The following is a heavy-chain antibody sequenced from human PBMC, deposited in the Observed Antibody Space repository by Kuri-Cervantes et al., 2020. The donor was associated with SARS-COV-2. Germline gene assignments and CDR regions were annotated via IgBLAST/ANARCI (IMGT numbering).Heavy chain of an antibody. D-gene: IGHD3-10*01. CDR1: GGSISSYY. J-gene: IGHJ6*03. CDR3: ARGSRKPYYYYYMDV. CDR2: IYTSGST. V-gene: IGHV4-4*07. Sequence: GSLRLSCTVSGGSISSYYWSWIRQPAGKGLEWIGRIYTSGSTNYNPSLKSRVTISVDTSKNQFSLKLSSVTAADTAVYYCARGSRKPYYYYYMDVWGKGTTVTVSS.